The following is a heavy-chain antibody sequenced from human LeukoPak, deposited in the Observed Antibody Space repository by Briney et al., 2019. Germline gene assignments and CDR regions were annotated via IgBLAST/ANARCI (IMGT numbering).Heavy chain of an antibody. CDR2: ISHSGST. Sequence: KPSETLSLTCAVYGGSFSGYYWGWIRQPPGKGLEWIGEISHSGSTNYNPSLKSRVTISVDTSKNQFSLKLSSVTAADTAVYYCASPPRVSFDHWGQGPLVTVSS. CDR3: ASPPRVSFDH. J-gene: IGHJ4*02. V-gene: IGHV4-34*01. CDR1: GGSFSGYY.